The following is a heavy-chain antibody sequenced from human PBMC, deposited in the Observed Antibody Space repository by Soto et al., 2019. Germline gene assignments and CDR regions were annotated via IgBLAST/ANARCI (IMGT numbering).Heavy chain of an antibody. CDR2: IIPIFGTA. V-gene: IGHV1-69*06. CDR3: ARTTTGIAAASYYYYGMDV. CDR1: GGTFSSYA. Sequence: QVQLVQSGAEVKKPGSSVKVSCKASGGTFSSYAISWVRQAPGQGLEWMGGIIPIFGTANYAQKCQGRVTITADKSTSTAYMELSSLRSEDTAVYYCARTTTGIAAASYYYYGMDVWGQGTTVTVSS. J-gene: IGHJ6*02. D-gene: IGHD6-13*01.